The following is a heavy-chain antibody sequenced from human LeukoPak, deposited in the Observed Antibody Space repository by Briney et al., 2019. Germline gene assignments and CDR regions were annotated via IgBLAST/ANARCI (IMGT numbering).Heavy chain of an antibody. CDR3: AKKLAGSYYNPYDY. D-gene: IGHD3-10*01. Sequence: LPGGSLRLSCAASGFTFSNYAMGWVRQAPAQGLEWVSAISTSGGSTYYADSVKGRFTISRDNSKNTLYLQMNSLRAEDTAVYYCAKKLAGSYYNPYDYWGQGTLVTASS. CDR1: GFTFSNYA. J-gene: IGHJ4*02. CDR2: ISTSGGST. V-gene: IGHV3-23*01.